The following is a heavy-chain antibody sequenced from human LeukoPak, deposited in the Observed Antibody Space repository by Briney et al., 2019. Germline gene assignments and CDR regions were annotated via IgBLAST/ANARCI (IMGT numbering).Heavy chain of an antibody. D-gene: IGHD3-10*01. CDR3: AKGGARGPIMYYFDY. Sequence: GGSLRLSCAASGFTFSSYAMSWVRQAPGKGLEWVSAISGSGGSTYYADSVKGRFTISRDNSKNTLYLQMNSLRAEDTALYYCAKGGARGPIMYYFDYWGQGTLVTVSS. CDR1: GFTFSSYA. V-gene: IGHV3-23*01. J-gene: IGHJ4*02. CDR2: ISGSGGST.